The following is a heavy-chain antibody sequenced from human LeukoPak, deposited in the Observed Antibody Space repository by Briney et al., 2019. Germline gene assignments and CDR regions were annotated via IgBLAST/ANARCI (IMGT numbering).Heavy chain of an antibody. CDR2: ISWNSGSI. V-gene: IGHV3-9*01. J-gene: IGHJ4*02. D-gene: IGHD3-9*01. CDR3: AKNAFDWFSRLDY. CDR1: GFTFDDYA. Sequence: PGRSLRLSCAASGFTFDDYAMHWVRQAPGKGLEWVSGISWNSGSIGYADSVKGRFTISRDNAKNSLYLQMNSLRAEDTAVYYCAKNAFDWFSRLDYWGQGTLVTVSS.